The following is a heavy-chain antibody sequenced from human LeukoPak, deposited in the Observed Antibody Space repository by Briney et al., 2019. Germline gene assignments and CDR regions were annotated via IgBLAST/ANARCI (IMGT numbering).Heavy chain of an antibody. V-gene: IGHV3-30*02. CDR1: GFTFSSYG. CDR2: IRYDGSNK. CDR3: EKAAWRIDFRNYHDY. Sequence: GRSLRLSCAASGFTFSSYGMHWVRQAPGKGLEWVAFIRYDGSNKYYADSVKGRFTISRDNSKNTLYLQMNSLRAEDTAVYYCEKAAWRIDFRNYHDYWGQGSLVTVSS. D-gene: IGHD3-3*01. J-gene: IGHJ4*02.